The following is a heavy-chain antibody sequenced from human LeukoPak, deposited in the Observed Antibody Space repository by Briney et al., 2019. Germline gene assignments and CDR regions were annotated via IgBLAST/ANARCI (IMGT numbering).Heavy chain of an antibody. CDR3: AKRVAASSGANDY. Sequence: GGSLRLSCAASGFTFSSYAMTWVRQAPGKGLEWVSAISATGASTDYAGSVKGRFTISRDNSKDTLFLQMNSLRAEDTAVYYCAKRVAASSGANDYWGQGTLVTVSS. V-gene: IGHV3-23*01. CDR1: GFTFSSYA. CDR2: ISATGAST. J-gene: IGHJ4*02. D-gene: IGHD5-18*01.